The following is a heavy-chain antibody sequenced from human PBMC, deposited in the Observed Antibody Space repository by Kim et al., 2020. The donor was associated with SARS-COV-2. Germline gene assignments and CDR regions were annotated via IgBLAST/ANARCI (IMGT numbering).Heavy chain of an antibody. CDR3: AREGKVGAPYYFDY. D-gene: IGHD1-26*01. V-gene: IGHV3-11*04. J-gene: IGHJ4*02. Sequence: DAVKGRFTIARDNAKNSLYLQMNSLRAEDTAVYYCAREGKVGAPYYFDYWGQGTLVTVSS.